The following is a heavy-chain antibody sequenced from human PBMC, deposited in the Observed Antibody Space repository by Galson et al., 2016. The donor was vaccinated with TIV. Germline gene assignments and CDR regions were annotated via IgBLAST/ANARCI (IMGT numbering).Heavy chain of an antibody. Sequence: SLRLSCAVSGFTFSDYYMVWVRQAPGKGLQWVSYISSTGFLTNYADSVKGRSTVSRDNAKDSVFLQMNSLTAEDTAVYYCARGSLDLWGQGTLVTVSS. CDR1: GFTFSDYY. V-gene: IGHV3-11*05. CDR2: ISSTGFLT. J-gene: IGHJ5*02. CDR3: ARGSLDL.